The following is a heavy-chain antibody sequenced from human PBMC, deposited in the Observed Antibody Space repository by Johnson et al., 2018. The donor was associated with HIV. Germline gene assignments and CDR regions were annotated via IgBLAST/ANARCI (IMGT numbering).Heavy chain of an antibody. CDR3: AREYEAFDI. CDR1: GFTFDDYG. Sequence: VQLVESGGGVVRPGGSLRLSCAASGFTFDDYGMSWVRQAPGKGLEWVSGINWTGGSTIYYADSVKGRFTISRDNAKNSLYLQMNSLRAEDTAVYYCAREYEAFDIWGQGTMVTVSS. J-gene: IGHJ3*02. V-gene: IGHV3-20*04. CDR2: INWTGGSTI.